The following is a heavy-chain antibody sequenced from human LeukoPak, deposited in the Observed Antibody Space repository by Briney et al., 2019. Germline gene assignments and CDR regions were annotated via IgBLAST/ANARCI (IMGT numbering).Heavy chain of an antibody. V-gene: IGHV1-69*05. CDR1: GGTFSSYA. Sequence: SSVKVSCKASGGTFSSYAISWVRQAPGQGLEWMGRIIPIFGTANYAQKFQGRVTITTDESTSTAYMELSSLRSEDTAVYYCARTRTKGSFYYYYMDVWGKGTTVTVSS. D-gene: IGHD4/OR15-4a*01. CDR2: IIPIFGTA. J-gene: IGHJ6*03. CDR3: ARTRTKGSFYYYYMDV.